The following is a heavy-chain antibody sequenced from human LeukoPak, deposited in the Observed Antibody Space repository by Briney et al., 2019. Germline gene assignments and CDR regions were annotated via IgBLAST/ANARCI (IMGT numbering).Heavy chain of an antibody. V-gene: IGHV1-2*06. CDR2: INPNSGGT. Sequence: ASVKVSCKVSGITLNDLSMHWVRQAPGKGLEWMGRINPNSGGTNYAQKFQGRVTMTRDTSISTVYMELSRLRSDDTAVYYCARDPRQFPFDPWGQGTLVTVSS. CDR3: ARDPRQFPFDP. D-gene: IGHD5-24*01. CDR1: GITLNDLS. J-gene: IGHJ5*02.